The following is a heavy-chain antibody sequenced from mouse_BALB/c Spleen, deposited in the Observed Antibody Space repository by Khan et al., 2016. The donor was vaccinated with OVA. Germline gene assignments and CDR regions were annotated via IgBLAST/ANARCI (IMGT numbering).Heavy chain of an antibody. J-gene: IGHJ3*01. CDR2: VSTGGGYT. D-gene: IGHD4-1*01. V-gene: IGHV5-6*01. CDR1: GFTFSTYG. Sequence: EVELVESGGDLVKPGGSLKLSCAASGFTFSTYGMSWVRQTPDKRLEWVATVSTGGGYTYYPDSVKGRFNISRDNAKNTLYLQMSSLKSEDTAIYYCATHLTGSFAYWGQGTLVTVSA. CDR3: ATHLTGSFAY.